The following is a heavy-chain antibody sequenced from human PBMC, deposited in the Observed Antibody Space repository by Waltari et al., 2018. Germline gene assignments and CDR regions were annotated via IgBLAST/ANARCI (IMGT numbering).Heavy chain of an antibody. CDR1: GYTFPGHY. CDR2: INPNSGGT. D-gene: IGHD5-12*01. Sequence: QVQLVQSGAEVKKPGASVKVSCKASGYTFPGHYMHWVLQAPGQGLEWMGWINPNSGGTNYAQKFQGRVTMTRDTSISTAYMELSRLRSDDTAVYYCARGSIVATIWAVGDYWGQGTLVTVSS. V-gene: IGHV1-2*02. CDR3: ARGSIVATIWAVGDY. J-gene: IGHJ4*02.